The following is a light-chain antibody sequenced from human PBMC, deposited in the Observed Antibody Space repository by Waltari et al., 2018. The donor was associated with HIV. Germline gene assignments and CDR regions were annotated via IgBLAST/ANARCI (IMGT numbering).Light chain of an antibody. CDR2: RND. J-gene: IGLJ2*01. V-gene: IGLV1-47*01. Sequence: VYWYRLLPGTTPKLLISRNDQRPSGVPDRFSGSKFDSSASLAVTDLRSEDEGDYYCATWDNSLGTFIFGGGTRLTVL. CDR3: ATWDNSLGTFI.